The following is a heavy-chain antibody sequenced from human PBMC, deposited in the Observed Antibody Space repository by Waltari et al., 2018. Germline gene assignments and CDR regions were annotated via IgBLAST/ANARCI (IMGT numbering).Heavy chain of an antibody. D-gene: IGHD2-15*01. CDR3: ARRQGGKGEYYYYGMDV. CDR1: GYSFTSYW. CDR2: IYPGDSDT. Sequence: EVQLVQSGAEVKKPGESRKISCKGSGYSFTSYWIGWVRQMPGKGLEWMGIIYPGDSDTRYSPSVQGQVTISADKSISTAYLQWSSLKASDTAMYYCARRQGGKGEYYYYGMDVWGQGTTVTVSS. V-gene: IGHV5-51*03. J-gene: IGHJ6*02.